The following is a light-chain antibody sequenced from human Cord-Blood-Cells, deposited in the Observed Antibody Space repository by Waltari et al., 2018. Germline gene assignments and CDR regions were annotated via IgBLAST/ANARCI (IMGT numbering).Light chain of an antibody. CDR2: GAA. CDR1: QSFSSSY. Sequence: VLTQSPGTLSWSPGERATRSCRASQSFSSSYLAWYQQKPGRAPRLLLYGAASRATSMPDTVSGSGSGTDFSLTISSLEPQDFAVYYCQQYDSTPWTFGQGTKVEIK. V-gene: IGKV3-20*01. CDR3: QQYDSTPWT. J-gene: IGKJ1*01.